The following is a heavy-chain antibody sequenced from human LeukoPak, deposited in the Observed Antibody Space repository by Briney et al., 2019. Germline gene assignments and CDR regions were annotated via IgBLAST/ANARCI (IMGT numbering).Heavy chain of an antibody. CDR2: IRYDGSNK. D-gene: IGHD4-17*01. CDR1: GFTFTSYA. CDR3: ANLMTTVTTYD. V-gene: IGHV3-30*02. J-gene: IGHJ4*02. Sequence: AGGSLRLSCAASGFTFTSYAMHWVRQAPRKGLEWVGFIRYDGSNKYYADSVKGRFTISRDNSRNTLYLQMNSLRAEDTAVYYCANLMTTVTTYDWGQGTLVTVSS.